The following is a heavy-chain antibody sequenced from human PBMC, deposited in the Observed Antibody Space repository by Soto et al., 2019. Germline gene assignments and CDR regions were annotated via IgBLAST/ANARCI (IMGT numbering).Heavy chain of an antibody. CDR2: IRAYNGNT. CDR1: GYSFSSYT. D-gene: IGHD5-12*01. Sequence: QVQLVQSGGEVKKPGASVTVSCKASGYSFSSYTINWVRQAPGQGLEWLGWIRAYNGNTKYVEKLQGRVTMTTDTSTSTAYMEPRNLRSDDTAVYYCARESKKWPDFWGPGTLVTVSS. V-gene: IGHV1-18*04. CDR3: ARESKKWPDF. J-gene: IGHJ4*02.